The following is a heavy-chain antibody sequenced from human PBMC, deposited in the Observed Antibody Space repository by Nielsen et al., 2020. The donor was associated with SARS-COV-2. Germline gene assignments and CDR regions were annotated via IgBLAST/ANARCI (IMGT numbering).Heavy chain of an antibody. V-gene: IGHV2-26*01. J-gene: IGHJ6*03. D-gene: IGHD1-7*01. CDR2: IFSNDEK. CDR1: GFSLSNARMG. Sequence: SGPTLVTPTETLTLTCTVSGFSLSNARMGVGWIRQPPGRALESLAHIFSNDEKSYSTSLKSRLTISKDTSKSQVVLTMTNMDPVDTATYYCARIQLELRLFYFYYSMDVWGKGTTVTVSS. CDR3: ARIQLELRLFYFYYSMDV.